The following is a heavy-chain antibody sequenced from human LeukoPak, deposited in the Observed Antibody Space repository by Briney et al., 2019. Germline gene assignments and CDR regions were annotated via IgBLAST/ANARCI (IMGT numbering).Heavy chain of an antibody. CDR1: GGSISSYY. V-gene: IGHV4-59*08. J-gene: IGHJ2*01. D-gene: IGHD3-22*01. CDR3: ARWNYFDNSGYYSDWYFDL. CDR2: IHYTGST. Sequence: SETLSLTCSVSGGSISSYYWSWIRQPTGKGLEWIGYIHYTGSTNYNPSLKSRVTMSLDTSKNQFSMELMSVTAADTAVYYCARWNYFDNSGYYSDWYFDLWGSGTLVTVSS.